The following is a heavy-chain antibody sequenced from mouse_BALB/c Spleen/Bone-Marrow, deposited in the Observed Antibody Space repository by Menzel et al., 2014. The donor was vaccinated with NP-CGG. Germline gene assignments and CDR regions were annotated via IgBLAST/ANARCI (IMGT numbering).Heavy chain of an antibody. CDR3: ARAAYYRYDEGAWFAY. CDR1: GYTFTSYT. CDR2: INPSSGYT. V-gene: IGHV1-4*01. D-gene: IGHD2-14*01. J-gene: IGHJ3*01. Sequence: VQLQQSGAELARPGASVRMSCKASGYTFTSYTMHWVKQRPGQGLEWIGYINPSSGYTNYNQKFEDKATLTADKSSSTAYMQRGSLTSEDSAVYDCARAAYYRYDEGAWFAYWGQGTLVTVSA.